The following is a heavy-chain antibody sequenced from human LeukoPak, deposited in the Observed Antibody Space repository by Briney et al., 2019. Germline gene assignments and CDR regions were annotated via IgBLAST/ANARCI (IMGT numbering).Heavy chain of an antibody. CDR3: ARSAYGRSSEFDY. CDR1: GGSFSGYY. V-gene: IGHV4-34*01. CDR2: INHSGST. Sequence: SETLSLTCAVYGGSFSGYYWSWIRQPPGKGLEWIGEINHSGSTNYNPSLKSRVTISVDTSKSQFSLKLSSVTAADTAVYYCARSAYGRSSEFDYWGQGTLVTVSS. D-gene: IGHD2-21*01. J-gene: IGHJ4*02.